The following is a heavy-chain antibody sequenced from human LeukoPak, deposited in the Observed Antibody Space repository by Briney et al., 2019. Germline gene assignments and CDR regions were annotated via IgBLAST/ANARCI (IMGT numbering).Heavy chain of an antibody. J-gene: IGHJ4*02. CDR2: IYHSGTT. CDR3: ARQYDDSSGYSDY. CDR1: GFSISNDYY. V-gene: IGHV4-38-2*02. D-gene: IGHD3-22*01. Sequence: SETLSLACTVSGFSISNDYYWTWLRQPPGRGLEWIGGIYHSGTTYYNPSLRGRVSISLDTSKAQFSLKLSSVTAADTAVYYCARQYDDSSGYSDYWGQGTLVTVSS.